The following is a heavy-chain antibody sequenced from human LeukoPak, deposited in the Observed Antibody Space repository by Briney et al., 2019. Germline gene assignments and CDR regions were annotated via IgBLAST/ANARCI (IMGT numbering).Heavy chain of an antibody. J-gene: IGHJ5*02. Sequence: PGGSLRLSCAASGFSFSNYGMNWVRQAPGKGLEWVSGISRSGDTTYYAASVKGRFTISRDNSENTLFLQMDSLRADDMAVYFCARDFRANTFWSGYYWVNNWFDPWGQGTLVTVSS. CDR1: GFSFSNYG. CDR2: ISRSGDTT. D-gene: IGHD3-3*01. CDR3: ARDFRANTFWSGYYWVNNWFDP. V-gene: IGHV3-23*01.